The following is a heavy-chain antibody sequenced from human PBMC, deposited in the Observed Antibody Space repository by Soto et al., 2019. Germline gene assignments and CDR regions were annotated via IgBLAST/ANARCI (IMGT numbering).Heavy chain of an antibody. CDR2: IIPILGIA. CDR1: GYTFTGYY. D-gene: IGHD1-26*01. V-gene: IGHV1-69*04. CDR3: ARESSQGAADY. Sequence: SVTVSCKASGYTFTGYYMHWVRQAPGQGLEWMGRIIPILGIANYAQKFQGRVTITADKSTSTAYMELSSLRSEDTAVYYCARESSQGAADYWGQGTLVTVSS. J-gene: IGHJ4*02.